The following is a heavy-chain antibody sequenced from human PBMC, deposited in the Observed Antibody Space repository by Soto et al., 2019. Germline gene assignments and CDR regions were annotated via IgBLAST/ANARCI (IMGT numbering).Heavy chain of an antibody. CDR2: IYYSGST. V-gene: IGHV4-59*01. D-gene: IGHD3-3*01. Sequence: SETLSLTCTVSGGSISSYYWSWIRQPPGKGLEWIGYIYYSGSTNYNPSLKGRVTISVDTSKNQFSLKLSSVTAADTAVYYCARGPSEITIFGVVIIPMDVWGKGTTVTVSS. CDR3: ARGPSEITIFGVVIIPMDV. J-gene: IGHJ6*03. CDR1: GGSISSYY.